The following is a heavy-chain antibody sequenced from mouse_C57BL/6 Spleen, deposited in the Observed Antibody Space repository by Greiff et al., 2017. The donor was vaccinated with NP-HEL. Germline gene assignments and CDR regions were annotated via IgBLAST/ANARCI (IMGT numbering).Heavy chain of an antibody. D-gene: IGHD2-4*01. CDR2: ISDGGSYT. V-gene: IGHV5-4*01. CDR1: GFTFSSYA. J-gene: IGHJ1*03. Sequence: EVHLVESGGGLVKPGGSLKLSCAASGFTFSSYAMSWVRQTPEKRLEWVATISDGGSYTYYPDNVKGRFTISRDNAKNNLYLQMSHLKSEDTAMYYCARDQGDYNWYFDVWGTGTTVTVSS. CDR3: ARDQGDYNWYFDV.